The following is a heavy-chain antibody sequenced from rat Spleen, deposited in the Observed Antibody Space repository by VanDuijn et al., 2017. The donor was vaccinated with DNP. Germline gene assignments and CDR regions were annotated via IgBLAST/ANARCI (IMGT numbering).Heavy chain of an antibody. CDR3: ARPYYYSRSGWFAY. V-gene: IGHV5-46*01. CDR2: ISSAGGTT. Sequence: EVQLVESGGGLVQPGRSLKLSCAASGFTFSSFPMAWVRQAPTKGLEWVATISSAGGTTHYRDSVQGRFTISRDNAKSTLYLQMNSLRSEDMATYYCARPYYYSRSGWFAYWGQGTLVTVSS. D-gene: IGHD1-2*01. J-gene: IGHJ3*01. CDR1: GFTFSSFP.